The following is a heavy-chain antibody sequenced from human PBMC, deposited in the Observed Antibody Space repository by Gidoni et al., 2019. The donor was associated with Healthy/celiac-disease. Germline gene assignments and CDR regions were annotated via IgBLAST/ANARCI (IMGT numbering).Heavy chain of an antibody. CDR2: ISWNSGSI. CDR3: AKLGYCSGGSCVDAFDI. D-gene: IGHD2-15*01. CDR1: GFTFDDYA. J-gene: IGHJ3*02. V-gene: IGHV3-9*01. Sequence: EVQLVESGGGLVQPGRSLRLSCAASGFTFDDYAMHWVRQAPGKGLEWVSGISWNSGSIGYADSVKGRFTISRDNAKNSLYLQMNSLRAEDTALYYCAKLGYCSGGSCVDAFDIWGQGTMVTVSS.